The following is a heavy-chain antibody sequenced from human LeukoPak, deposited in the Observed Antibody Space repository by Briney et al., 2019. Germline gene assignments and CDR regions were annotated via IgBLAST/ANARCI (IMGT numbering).Heavy chain of an antibody. Sequence: PGGSLRLSCAASGFTFSSYWMSWVRQAPGKGLEWVANIKQDGSEKYYVDSVKGRFTISRDNAKNSLYLQMNSLRAEDTAVYYCAKAGGYYYDSSGIASDYWGQGTLVTVSS. CDR2: IKQDGSEK. D-gene: IGHD3-22*01. CDR1: GFTFSSYW. CDR3: AKAGGYYYDSSGIASDY. V-gene: IGHV3-7*01. J-gene: IGHJ4*02.